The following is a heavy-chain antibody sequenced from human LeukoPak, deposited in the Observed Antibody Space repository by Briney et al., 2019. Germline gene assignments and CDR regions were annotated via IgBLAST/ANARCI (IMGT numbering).Heavy chain of an antibody. CDR2: IYYSGST. D-gene: IGHD3-22*01. V-gene: IGHV4-39*01. CDR3: ARHLEQDYYDSSGYYYRGGGGDFDY. J-gene: IGHJ4*02. CDR1: GGSISSSSYY. Sequence: SETLSLTCTVSGGSISSSSYYWGWIRQPPGKGLEWIGSIYYSGSTYYNPSLKSRVTISVDTSKNQFSLKLSSVTAADTAVYYCARHLEQDYYDSSGYYYRGGGGDFDYWGQGTLVTVSS.